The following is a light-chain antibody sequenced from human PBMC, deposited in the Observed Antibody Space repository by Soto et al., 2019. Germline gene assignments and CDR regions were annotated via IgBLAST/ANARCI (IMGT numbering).Light chain of an antibody. CDR1: QSISSW. CDR2: KAS. J-gene: IGKJ3*01. V-gene: IGKV1-5*03. CDR3: QQYTSYSFT. Sequence: DIQMTQSPSTLSASVGDRVTITCRASQSISSWLAWYQQKPGKAPKLLIYKASSLESGVPSRFSGSGSGTEFTLTIRSLQPDDFATYYCQQYTSYSFTFGPGTKVDIK.